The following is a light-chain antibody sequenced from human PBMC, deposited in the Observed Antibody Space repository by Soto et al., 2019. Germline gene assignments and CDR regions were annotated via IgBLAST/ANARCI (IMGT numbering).Light chain of an antibody. CDR1: QSLVHSDGIFY. CDR2: KVS. CDR3: MHGSHWPYT. Sequence: DVVLTQSPLSLPVTLGQPASISCRSSQSLVHSDGIFYLNWFQQRPGQSPRRLIYKVSNRDYGVPDRFSGSGSGTDFTLEISRVEAEDVGVYYCMHGSHWPYTFGQGTKREIK. V-gene: IGKV2-30*02. J-gene: IGKJ2*01.